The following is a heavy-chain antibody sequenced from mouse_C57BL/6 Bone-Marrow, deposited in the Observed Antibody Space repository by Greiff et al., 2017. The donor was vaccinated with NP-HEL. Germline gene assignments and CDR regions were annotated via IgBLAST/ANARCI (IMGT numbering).Heavy chain of an antibody. Sequence: VKLQQPGTELVKPGASVKLSCKASGYTFTSYWMHWVKQRPGQGLEWIGNINPSNGGTNYNEKFKSKATLTVDKSSSTAYMQLSSLTSEDSAVYYCARDPDGYYGAMDYWGQGTSVTVSS. D-gene: IGHD2-3*01. J-gene: IGHJ4*01. CDR1: GYTFTSYW. V-gene: IGHV1-53*01. CDR2: INPSNGGT. CDR3: ARDPDGYYGAMDY.